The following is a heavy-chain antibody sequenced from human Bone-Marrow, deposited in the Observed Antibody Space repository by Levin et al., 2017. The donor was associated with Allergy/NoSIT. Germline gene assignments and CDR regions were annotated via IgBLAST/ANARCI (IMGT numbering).Heavy chain of an antibody. V-gene: IGHV3-23*01. CDR3: AKECLLRADGDSNCFDP. J-gene: IGHJ5*02. CDR1: GFTFKNYA. Sequence: GGSLRLSCAASGFTFKNYAMTWVRQAPGKGLEWVSTINGRGGSTYYADSVEGRFTISRDNGKNTLFLQMKSLTAEDTAVYYCAKECLLRADGDSNCFDPWGQRCLVIVSS. CDR2: INGRGGST. D-gene: IGHD3-22*01.